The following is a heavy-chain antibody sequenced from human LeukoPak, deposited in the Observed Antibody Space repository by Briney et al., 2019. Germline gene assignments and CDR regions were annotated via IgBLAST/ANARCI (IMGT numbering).Heavy chain of an antibody. CDR2: INPNSGGT. D-gene: IGHD6-13*01. CDR1: GYTFTSYG. V-gene: IGHV1-18*01. Sequence: ASVKVSCKASGYTFTSYGISWVRQAPGQGLEWMGWINPNSGGTNYAQKLQGRVTMTTDTSTSTTYMELRSLRSDDTAVYYCARDQMSSSWYPIIWFDPWGQGTLVTVSS. J-gene: IGHJ5*02. CDR3: ARDQMSSSWYPIIWFDP.